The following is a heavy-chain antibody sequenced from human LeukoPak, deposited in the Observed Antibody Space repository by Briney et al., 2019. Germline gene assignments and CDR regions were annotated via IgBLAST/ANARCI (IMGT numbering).Heavy chain of an antibody. CDR3: AKNSGGTCYSRLDY. V-gene: IGHV3-23*01. CDR1: GFTFSSYG. Sequence: GGSLRLSCAASGFTFSSYGMTWVRQAPGKGLEWVSGIIGSGGSTYYEDSVKGRFTISRDNSKNTLYLQMNSLRAEDTAVYYCAKNSGGTCYSRLDYWGQGTLVTVSS. D-gene: IGHD2-15*01. CDR2: IIGSGGST. J-gene: IGHJ4*02.